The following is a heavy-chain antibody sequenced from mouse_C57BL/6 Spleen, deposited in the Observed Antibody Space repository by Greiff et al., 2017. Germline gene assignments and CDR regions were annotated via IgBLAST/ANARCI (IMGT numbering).Heavy chain of an antibody. CDR1: GYSFTSGYY. V-gene: IGHV3-6*01. CDR3: ARGEGFDY. CDR2: KSYAGSN. Sequence: DVKLVESGPGLVKPSQSLSLPCSVTGYSFTSGYYQHWIRQFPVNILEWMGIKSYAGSNNYNPSLKNRITITRDTSKNQLFLKLNSVTTEDTATYYCARGEGFDYWGQGTTLTVSS. J-gene: IGHJ2*01.